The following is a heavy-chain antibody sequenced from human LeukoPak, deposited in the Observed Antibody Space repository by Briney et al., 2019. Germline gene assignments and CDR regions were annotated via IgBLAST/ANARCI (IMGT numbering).Heavy chain of an antibody. Sequence: GASVKVSCKASGYTFTAYYLHWVRQAPGQGLEWMGWIIRNSGAAKYAQQVQGRVTMSRDTSIITAYMELSRLRADDTAVYYCASPHYDFWSGYSYYGMDVWGQGTTVTVSS. V-gene: IGHV1-2*02. J-gene: IGHJ6*02. D-gene: IGHD3-3*01. CDR1: GYTFTAYY. CDR3: ASPHYDFWSGYSYYGMDV. CDR2: IIRNSGAA.